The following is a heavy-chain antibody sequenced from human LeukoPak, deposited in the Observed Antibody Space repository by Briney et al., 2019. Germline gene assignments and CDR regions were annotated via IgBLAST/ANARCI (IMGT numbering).Heavy chain of an antibody. J-gene: IGHJ5*02. CDR3: ARNRGT. CDR1: GGSINSYY. D-gene: IGHD3-10*01. CDR2: IYYSGST. V-gene: IGHV4-59*01. Sequence: SETLSLTCTVSGGSINSYYWSWIRQPPGKGLEWIGYIYYSGSTNYNPSLKSRVTISRDTSKNQFSLKLRSVTAADTAVYYCARNRGTWGQGTLVTVSS.